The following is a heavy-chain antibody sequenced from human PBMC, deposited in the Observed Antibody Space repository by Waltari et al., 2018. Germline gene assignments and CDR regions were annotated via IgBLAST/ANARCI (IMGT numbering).Heavy chain of an antibody. CDR1: GGSFSGYY. CDR2: INHSGST. Sequence: VQLQQWGAGLLKPSETLSLTCAVYGGSFSGYYWSWIRQPPGKGLEWIGEINHSGSTNYNPSLKSRVTISVDTSKNQFSLKLSSVTAADTAVYYCARITTVSIRGAFDIWGQGTMVTVSS. V-gene: IGHV4-34*01. J-gene: IGHJ3*02. D-gene: IGHD4-17*01. CDR3: ARITTVSIRGAFDI.